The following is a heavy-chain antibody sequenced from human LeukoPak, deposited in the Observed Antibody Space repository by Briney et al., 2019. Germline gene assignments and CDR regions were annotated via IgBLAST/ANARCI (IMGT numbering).Heavy chain of an antibody. CDR3: AKDPEGYSYGYSLFDY. CDR2: IRYDGSNK. CDR1: GFTFSSYG. J-gene: IGHJ4*02. D-gene: IGHD5-18*01. Sequence: GWSLRLSYAASGFTFSSYGMHWVRQAPAKGLEWVAFIRYDGSNKYYADSVKGRFTISRDNSKNTLYLQMNSLRAEDTAVYYCAKDPEGYSYGYSLFDYWGQGTLVTVSS. V-gene: IGHV3-30*02.